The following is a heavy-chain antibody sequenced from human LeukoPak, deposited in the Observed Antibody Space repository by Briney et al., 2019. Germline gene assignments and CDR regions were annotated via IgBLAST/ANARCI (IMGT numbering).Heavy chain of an antibody. CDR3: ARRFGSGWFPRGFDY. V-gene: IGHV4-39*01. CDR2: IYYSGST. D-gene: IGHD6-19*01. J-gene: IGHJ4*02. CDR1: GGSISSSNYY. Sequence: SETLSLTCTVSGGSISSSNYYWGWIRQPPGKGLEWIGSIYYSGSTYYNPSLKTRVTISVDTSKNQFSLKLSSVTAADTAVYYCARRFGSGWFPRGFDYWGQGTLVTVSS.